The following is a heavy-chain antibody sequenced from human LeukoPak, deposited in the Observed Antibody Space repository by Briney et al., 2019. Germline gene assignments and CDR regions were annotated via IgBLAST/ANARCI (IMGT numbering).Heavy chain of an antibody. V-gene: IGHV1-2*02. CDR2: INPNSGGT. Sequence: GASVKVSCKASGYTFTGYYMHWVRQAPGQGLEWMVWINPNSGGTNYAQKFQGRVTMTRNTSISTAYMELSRLRSDDTAVYYCARPPFYDSSGYHLDYWGQGTLVTVSS. CDR1: GYTFTGYY. J-gene: IGHJ4*02. D-gene: IGHD3-22*01. CDR3: ARPPFYDSSGYHLDY.